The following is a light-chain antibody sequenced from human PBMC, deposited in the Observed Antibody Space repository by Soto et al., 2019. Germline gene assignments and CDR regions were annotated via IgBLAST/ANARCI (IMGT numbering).Light chain of an antibody. Sequence: EIVMTQSPATLSLSPGVRATLSCRASQRITTVAWYQQKPGQAPRLLIYGASTRATAVPARFTASGSGTEFTLTISSLQSEDFAVYYCQQYNTWPRTFGQGTKVDIK. CDR2: GAS. V-gene: IGKV3-15*01. CDR3: QQYNTWPRT. CDR1: QRITT. J-gene: IGKJ1*01.